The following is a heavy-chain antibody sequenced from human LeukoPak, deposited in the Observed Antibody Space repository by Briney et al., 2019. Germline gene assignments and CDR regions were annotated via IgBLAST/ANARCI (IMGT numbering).Heavy chain of an antibody. Sequence: PSETLSLTCAVYGVSFSGYYWSWIRQPPGKGLEWIGEINHSGSTNYNPSLKSRVTISVDTSKNQFSLKLTSVTAADTAVYYCARKTVAGSSSVGGMDVWGQGTTVTVSS. CDR3: ARKTVAGSSSVGGMDV. CDR2: INHSGST. D-gene: IGHD6-6*01. CDR1: GVSFSGYY. J-gene: IGHJ6*02. V-gene: IGHV4-34*01.